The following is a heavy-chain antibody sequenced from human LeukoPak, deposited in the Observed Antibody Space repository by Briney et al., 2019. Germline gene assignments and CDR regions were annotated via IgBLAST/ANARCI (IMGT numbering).Heavy chain of an antibody. CDR1: GGSISSSY. J-gene: IGHJ3*02. CDR2: IYYSGST. V-gene: IGHV4-59*01. CDR3: ARGWIQLPDAFDI. D-gene: IGHD5-18*01. Sequence: PSETLSLTCTVSGGSISSSYWSWIRQPPGKGLEWIGYIYYSGSTNYNPSLKSRVTISVDTSKNQFSLKLSSVTAADTAVYYCARGWIQLPDAFDIWGQGTMVTASS.